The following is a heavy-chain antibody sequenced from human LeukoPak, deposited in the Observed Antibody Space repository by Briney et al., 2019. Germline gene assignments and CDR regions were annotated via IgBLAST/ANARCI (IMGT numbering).Heavy chain of an antibody. J-gene: IGHJ4*02. D-gene: IGHD5-12*01. V-gene: IGHV3-66*01. CDR1: EFSVGSNY. Sequence: GGSLRLSCAASEFSVGSNYMTWVRQAPGKGLEWVSLIYSGGSTYYADSVKGRFTISRDNSKNTLYLQMNSLRAEDTAVYYCARGLSGYHNTGGQGTLVAVSS. CDR2: IYSGGST. CDR3: ARGLSGYHNT.